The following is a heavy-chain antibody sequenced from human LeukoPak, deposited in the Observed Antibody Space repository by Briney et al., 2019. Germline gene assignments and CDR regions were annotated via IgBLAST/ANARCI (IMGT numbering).Heavy chain of an antibody. Sequence: GASVKVSCKASGYTFTSYGISWVRQAPGQGLEWMGWISAYNGNTNYAQKLQGRVTMTTDTSTSTAYMELRSLRADDTAVYYCAVAVAGTDLDCWGQGTLVTVSS. V-gene: IGHV1-18*01. D-gene: IGHD6-19*01. J-gene: IGHJ4*02. CDR1: GYTFTSYG. CDR3: AVAVAGTDLDC. CDR2: ISAYNGNT.